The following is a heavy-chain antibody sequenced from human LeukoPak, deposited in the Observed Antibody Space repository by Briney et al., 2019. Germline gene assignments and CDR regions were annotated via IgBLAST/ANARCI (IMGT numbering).Heavy chain of an antibody. CDR2: TYYRSKWSN. Sequence: SQTLSLTCAIFGDSVSSNSAAWNWIRQSPSRGLEWLGRTYYRSKWSNDYAVSVKSRVITNTDTSKNQFSLQLNSVTPEDTAVYYCARRRGTAQAFDYWGQGTLVAVSS. CDR1: GDSVSSNSAA. V-gene: IGHV6-1*01. CDR3: ARRRGTAQAFDY. D-gene: IGHD6-13*01. J-gene: IGHJ4*02.